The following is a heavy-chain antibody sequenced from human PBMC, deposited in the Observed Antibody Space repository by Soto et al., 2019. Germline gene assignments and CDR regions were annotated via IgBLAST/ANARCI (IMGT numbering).Heavy chain of an antibody. D-gene: IGHD1-1*01. V-gene: IGHV3-21*01. CDR3: ARDWYRARYFDY. CDR1: GFTFSSYS. J-gene: IGHJ4*02. CDR2: ISSSSSYI. Sequence: PGGSLRLSCAASGFTFSSYSMNWVRQAPGKGLEWVSSISSSSSYIYYADSVKGRFTISRDNAKNSLYLQMNSLGAEDTAVYYCARDWYRARYFDYWGQGTLVTV.